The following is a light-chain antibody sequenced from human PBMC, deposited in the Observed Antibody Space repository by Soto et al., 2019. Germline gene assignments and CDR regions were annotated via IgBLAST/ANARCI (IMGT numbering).Light chain of an antibody. CDR2: RNN. J-gene: IGLJ2*01. CDR3: AAWDDSLSAVV. Sequence: QSVLTQPPSASGTPGRRVTISCSGSSSNIGSNYVYWYQQLPGTAPKLLIYRNNQRPSGVPDRFSGSKSGTSASLAISGLRSEDEADYYCAAWDDSLSAVVFGGGTKVTVL. CDR1: SSNIGSNY. V-gene: IGLV1-47*01.